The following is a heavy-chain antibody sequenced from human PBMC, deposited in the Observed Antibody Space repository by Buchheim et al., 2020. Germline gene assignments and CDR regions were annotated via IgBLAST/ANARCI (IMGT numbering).Heavy chain of an antibody. CDR1: GGSLSGYF. D-gene: IGHD6-6*01. CDR2: INHGGNT. V-gene: IGHV4-34*01. CDR3: ARVYSSSSEDDY. J-gene: IGHJ4*02. Sequence: QVQLQQWGAGLLKPSETLSLTCAVYGGSLSGYFWSWIRQPPGKGLEWIGEINHGGNTNYNPSLKSRVTISVDTSKNQFSLKLSSVTAADTAVYYCARVYSSSSEDDYWGQGTL.